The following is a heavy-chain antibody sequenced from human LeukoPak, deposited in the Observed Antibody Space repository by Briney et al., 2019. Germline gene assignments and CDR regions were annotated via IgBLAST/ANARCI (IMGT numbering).Heavy chain of an antibody. CDR3: ARAPYYDSSGYYYGRSFYFDY. CDR2: ISSSSSYI. V-gene: IGHV3-21*01. J-gene: IGHJ4*02. D-gene: IGHD3-22*01. Sequence: KTGGSLRLSCAASGFTFSSYSMNWVRQAPGKGLEWVSSISSSSSYIYYADSVKGRFTISRDNAKNSLYLQTNSLRAEDTAVYYCARAPYYDSSGYYYGRSFYFDYWGQGTLVTVSS. CDR1: GFTFSSYS.